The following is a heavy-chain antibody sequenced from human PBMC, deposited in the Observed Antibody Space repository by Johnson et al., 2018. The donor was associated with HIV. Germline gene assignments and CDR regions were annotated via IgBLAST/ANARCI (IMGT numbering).Heavy chain of an antibody. Sequence: VQLVESGGGLEQPGRSLRLSCAASGFTFDDYAMHWVRQAPGKGLEWVSGISWNSGSIAYADPVKGRFPISRDNAKNSLYLQMNSLRVEDTAVYYCARDRNYYDSSAQGAFDIWGQGTMVTVSS. J-gene: IGHJ3*02. CDR2: ISWNSGSI. CDR1: GFTFDDYA. V-gene: IGHV3-9*01. CDR3: ARDRNYYDSSAQGAFDI. D-gene: IGHD3-22*01.